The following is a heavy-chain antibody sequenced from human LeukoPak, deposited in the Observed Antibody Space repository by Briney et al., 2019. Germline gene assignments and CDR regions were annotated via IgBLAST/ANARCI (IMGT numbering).Heavy chain of an antibody. Sequence: SGPTLVKPTQTLTLTCTFSGISLSTSGVGVGWIRQPPGKALEWLALIYWNDDKRYSPSLKSRLTITKDTSRNQVVLTMTNMDPVDTATYYCAHGVGGSTSTNLALGGFWSGYYNDYFDYWGQGTLVTVSS. CDR3: AHGVGGSTSTNLALGGFWSGYYNDYFDY. CDR1: GISLSTSGVG. V-gene: IGHV2-5*01. CDR2: IYWNDDK. D-gene: IGHD3-3*01. J-gene: IGHJ4*02.